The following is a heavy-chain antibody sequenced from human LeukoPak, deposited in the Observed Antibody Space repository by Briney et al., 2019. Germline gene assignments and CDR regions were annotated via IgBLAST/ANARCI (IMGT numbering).Heavy chain of an antibody. V-gene: IGHV4-4*07. CDR3: ARDPAGGCGGDCYHGGAFDI. D-gene: IGHD2-21*02. CDR2: TSGST. J-gene: IGHJ3*02. CDR1: GGSISSYY. Sequence: SETLSLTCTVSGGSISSYYWSWIRQPAGKGLEWIGRTSGSTNYNPSLKSRVTMSVDTSKNQFSLKLSSVTAADTAVYYCARDPAGGCGGDCYHGGAFDIWGQGTMVTVSS.